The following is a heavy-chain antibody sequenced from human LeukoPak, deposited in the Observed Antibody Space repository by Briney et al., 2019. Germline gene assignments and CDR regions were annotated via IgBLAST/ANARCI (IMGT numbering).Heavy chain of an antibody. V-gene: IGHV3-21*01. D-gene: IGHD3-16*02. Sequence: GGSLRLSCAASGFTLSSPAMHWVRQAPGKGLEWASSSGTRSGTKYYADSVMGRFTISRDSAMNSVSLQINSLRAEDTAVYYCLLQMTYGELSDPDFRGQGTLVTVSS. CDR3: LLQMTYGELSDPDF. J-gene: IGHJ4*02. CDR2: SGTRSGTK. CDR1: GFTLSSPA.